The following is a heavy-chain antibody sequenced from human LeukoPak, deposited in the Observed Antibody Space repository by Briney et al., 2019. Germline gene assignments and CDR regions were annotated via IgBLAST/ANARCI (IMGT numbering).Heavy chain of an antibody. V-gene: IGHV3-23*01. D-gene: IGHD3-22*01. Sequence: GGSLRLSCVASGFTYSSYAMNWLRQAPGKGLEWVAVISGGGSGTYYADSVRGRFTISRDNSKNTVYLQMNSLRAEDTAIYYCAKAVGSSGYFSRDAFDIWGQGTMVTVSS. CDR1: GFTYSSYA. CDR2: ISGGGSGT. J-gene: IGHJ3*02. CDR3: AKAVGSSGYFSRDAFDI.